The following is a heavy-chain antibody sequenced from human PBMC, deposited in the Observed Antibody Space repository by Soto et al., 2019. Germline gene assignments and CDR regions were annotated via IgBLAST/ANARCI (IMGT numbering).Heavy chain of an antibody. CDR2: SNEGSGNS. D-gene: IGHD3-3*01. J-gene: IGHJ4*02. CDR3: VRDYLAISGVVTLDY. CDR1: GYNFKNYA. V-gene: IGHV1-3*01. Sequence: QVQLVQSGAEVKRPGASVRVSCKASGYNFKNYAIHWVRQAPGQRLEWMGWSNEGSGNSRYSQKFQGRVSITRDTTANTVDMDLSSLKSEDTATCYCVRDYLAISGVVTLDYWGPGTLVTVSS.